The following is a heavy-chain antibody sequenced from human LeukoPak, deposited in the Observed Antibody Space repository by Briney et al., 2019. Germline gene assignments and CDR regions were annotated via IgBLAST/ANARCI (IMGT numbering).Heavy chain of an antibody. CDR2: ISYDGGEI. CDR1: GFTFSSYW. J-gene: IGHJ4*02. V-gene: IGHV3-7*01. Sequence: GGSLRLSCEVSGFTFSSYWMSWVRQAPGKGLESVAIISYDGGEIYYVDSVKGRFTLSRDNAKSSVYLQMNSLRAEDAAVYYCARDKPRGSYDGSIFDSWGQGTLVTVSS. D-gene: IGHD3-16*01. CDR3: ARDKPRGSYDGSIFDS.